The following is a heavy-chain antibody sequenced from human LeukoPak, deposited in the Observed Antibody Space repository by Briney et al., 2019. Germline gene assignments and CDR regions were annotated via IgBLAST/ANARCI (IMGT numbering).Heavy chain of an antibody. J-gene: IGHJ6*02. Sequence: PSETLSLTCAVYGGSFSGYYWSWARQAPGKGLEWVASINHNGNVNYYVDSVKGRFTISRDNAKNSLYLQMSNLRAEDTAVYFCARGGGLDVWGQGATVTVSS. D-gene: IGHD3-16*01. V-gene: IGHV3-7*03. CDR1: GGSFSGYY. CDR3: ARGGGLDV. CDR2: INHNGNVN.